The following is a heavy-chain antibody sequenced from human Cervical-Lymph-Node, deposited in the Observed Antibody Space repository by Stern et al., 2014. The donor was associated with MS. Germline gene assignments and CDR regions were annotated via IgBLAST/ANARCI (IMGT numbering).Heavy chain of an antibody. CDR3: ARQRYFDY. Sequence: EVQLVQSGPEVKRPGESLKISCQASGYTFTSYWIGWVRQMPGKGLEWIAIIFPGGSDNRNSPSFQGQVTISADKSSSTAYLQWNTLKASDTAIYYCARQRYFDYWGQGTLVTVSS. CDR2: IFPGGSDN. CDR1: GYTFTSYW. J-gene: IGHJ4*02. V-gene: IGHV5-51*01.